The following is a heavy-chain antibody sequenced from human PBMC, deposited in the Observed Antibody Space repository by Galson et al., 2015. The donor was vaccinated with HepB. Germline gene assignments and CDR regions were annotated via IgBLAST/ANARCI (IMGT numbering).Heavy chain of an antibody. CDR2: ISSSSSTI. CDR1: GFTFSSYS. D-gene: IGHD4-17*01. CDR3: ASGDFDY. Sequence: SLRLSCAASGFTFSSYSMNWVRQAPGKGLEWVSYISSSSSTIYYADSVKGRFTISRDNAKNPLYLQMNSLRDEDTAVYYCASGDFDYWGQGTLVTVSS. J-gene: IGHJ4*02. V-gene: IGHV3-48*02.